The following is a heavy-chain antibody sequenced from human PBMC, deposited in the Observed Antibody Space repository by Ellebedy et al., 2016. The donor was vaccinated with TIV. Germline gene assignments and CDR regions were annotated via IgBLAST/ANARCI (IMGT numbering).Heavy chain of an antibody. CDR3: ARDNWLTAVASQGPPPDY. V-gene: IGHV1-18*01. J-gene: IGHJ4*02. CDR2: ISTYNHNT. D-gene: IGHD4-23*01. Sequence: ASVKVSXXTSGYTFSSSGFNWVRQAPGQGLEWLGWISTYNHNTDYAPKFQGRVSLTTDTSTATAYMELRGLTSDDTTVYYCARDNWLTAVASQGPPPDYWGQGTLVTVSS. CDR1: GYTFSSSG.